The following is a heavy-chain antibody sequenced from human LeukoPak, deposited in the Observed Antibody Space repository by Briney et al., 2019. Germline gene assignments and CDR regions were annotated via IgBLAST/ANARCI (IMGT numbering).Heavy chain of an antibody. Sequence: ASVKVSCKASGYTFTSYGISWVRQAPGQGLEWMGWISAYNGNTNYAQKLQGRVIMTTDTSTSTAYMELRSLRSDDTAVYYCARVWGIALLTVGYYFDYWGQGTLVTVSS. V-gene: IGHV1-18*01. J-gene: IGHJ4*02. CDR1: GYTFTSYG. CDR3: ARVWGIALLTVGYYFDY. D-gene: IGHD6-13*01. CDR2: ISAYNGNT.